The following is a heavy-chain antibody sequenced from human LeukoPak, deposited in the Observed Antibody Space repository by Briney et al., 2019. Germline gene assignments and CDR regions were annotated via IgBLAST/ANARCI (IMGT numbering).Heavy chain of an antibody. J-gene: IGHJ3*02. D-gene: IGHD6-19*01. Sequence: GGSLRLSCAASGFTFSSYGMHWVRQAPGKGLEWVAFIRYDGSNKYYADSVKGRFTISRDNSKNTLYLQMNSLRAEDTAVYYCAKDMATRHGLVRAFDIWGQGTMVTVSS. CDR3: AKDMATRHGLVRAFDI. V-gene: IGHV3-30*02. CDR2: IRYDGSNK. CDR1: GFTFSSYG.